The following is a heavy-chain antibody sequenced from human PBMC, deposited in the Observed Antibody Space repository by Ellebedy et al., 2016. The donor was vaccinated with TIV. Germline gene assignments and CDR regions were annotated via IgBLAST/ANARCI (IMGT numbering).Heavy chain of an antibody. D-gene: IGHD6-13*01. V-gene: IGHV1-46*02. J-gene: IGHJ4*02. Sequence: AASVKVSCKASGYTFYNYYLHWVRQAPGQGLEWMGMIDPRGGSTSHAQNFQDRVTMTRDTSTKTVYMEMSSLRSEDTAVFYCAREVTAGGFDLWGQGTPVVVSS. CDR3: AREVTAGGFDL. CDR1: GYTFYNYY. CDR2: IDPRGGST.